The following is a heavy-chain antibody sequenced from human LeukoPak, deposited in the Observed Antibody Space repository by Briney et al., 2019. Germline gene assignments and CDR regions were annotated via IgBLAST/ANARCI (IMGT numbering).Heavy chain of an antibody. V-gene: IGHV3-21*01. Sequence: GGSLRLSCAASGFTFSSYSMNWVRQAPGKGLEWVSSISSSSSYIYYADSVKGRFTISRDNAKNSLYLQMNSLRAEDTAVYHCARDEEGYSGSWYVYWGQGTLVTVSS. J-gene: IGHJ4*02. CDR3: ARDEEGYSGSWYVY. CDR2: ISSSSSYI. D-gene: IGHD6-13*01. CDR1: GFTFSSYS.